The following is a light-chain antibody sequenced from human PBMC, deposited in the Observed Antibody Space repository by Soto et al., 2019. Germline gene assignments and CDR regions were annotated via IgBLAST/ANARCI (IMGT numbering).Light chain of an antibody. CDR1: SSDVGAYNY. V-gene: IGLV2-14*01. J-gene: IGLJ2*01. CDR3: SSYGSSRVV. Sequence: QSALTQPASVSGSPGQSITISCTGTSSDVGAYNYVSWYQQNPGKAPKLMIYDVSKRPSGVSDRFSGSKSVNTASLTISGLQAEDEADYYCSSYGSSRVVFGGGTKLTVL. CDR2: DVS.